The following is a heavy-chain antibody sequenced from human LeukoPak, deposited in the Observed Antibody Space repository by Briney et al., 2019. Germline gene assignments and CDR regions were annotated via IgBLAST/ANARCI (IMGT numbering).Heavy chain of an antibody. CDR3: ARRSIAARPRGEYYFDY. J-gene: IGHJ4*02. CDR1: GYTFTSYY. D-gene: IGHD6-6*01. Sequence: ASVKVSCKSSGYTFTSYYMHWVRQAPGQGLGWMGIINPSGGSRSYAQKFQGRVTMTSDMSTSTVYVELSSLRSEDTAVYYCARRSIAARPRGEYYFDYWGQGTLVTVSS. CDR2: INPSGGSR. V-gene: IGHV1-46*01.